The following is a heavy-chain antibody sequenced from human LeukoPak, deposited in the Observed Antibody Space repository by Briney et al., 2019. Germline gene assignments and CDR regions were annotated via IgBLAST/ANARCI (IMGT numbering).Heavy chain of an antibody. V-gene: IGHV3-23*01. CDR2: ISGSGGST. CDR1: GFTFSNYA. J-gene: IGHJ4*02. D-gene: IGHD3-22*01. CDR3: AKYDNSGRAGGY. Sequence: PGGSLRLSCAASGFTFSNYAMSWVRQAPGKGLEWVSGISGSGGSTYYADSVKGRFTISRDNSRNTLYLQMNSLRAEDTAMYYCAKYDNSGRAGGYWGQGTLVTVSS.